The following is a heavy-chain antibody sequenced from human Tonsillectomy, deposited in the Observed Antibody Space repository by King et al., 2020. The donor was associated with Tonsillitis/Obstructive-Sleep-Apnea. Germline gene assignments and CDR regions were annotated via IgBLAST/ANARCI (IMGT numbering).Heavy chain of an antibody. CDR2: ISYSGGT. CDR1: GGSVGSASYF. J-gene: IGHJ4*02. CDR3: AKYCSGGSCHPGFDC. Sequence: VQLQESGPGLVKPSETLSLTCTVSGGSVGSASYFWSWIRQPPGKGLEWIGYISYSGGTNYNPSHKSRVTISVDKSKNQFSLNLSSVTAADTAVYYCAKYCSGGSCHPGFDCWGQGTLVTVSS. V-gene: IGHV4-61*01. D-gene: IGHD2-15*01.